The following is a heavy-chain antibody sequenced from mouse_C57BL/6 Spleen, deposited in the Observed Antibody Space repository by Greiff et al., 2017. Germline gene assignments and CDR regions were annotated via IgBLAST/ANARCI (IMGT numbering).Heavy chain of an antibody. CDR2: ILPGSGSS. CDR1: GYTFTGYW. Sequence: VKLMESGAELMKPGASVKLSCKATGYTFTGYWIEWVKQRPGHGLEWIGEILPGSGSSNYNEKFKGKATFTADTPSNTAYMQLSSLATEDSAIYYCAREKAQATSWFAYWGQGTLVTVSA. CDR3: AREKAQATSWFAY. V-gene: IGHV1-9*01. J-gene: IGHJ3*01. D-gene: IGHD3-2*02.